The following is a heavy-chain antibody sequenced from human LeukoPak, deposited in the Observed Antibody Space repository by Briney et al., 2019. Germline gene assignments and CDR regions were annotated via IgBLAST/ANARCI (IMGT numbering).Heavy chain of an antibody. J-gene: IGHJ4*02. CDR3: TTLTVYYDSSGLVWGAY. V-gene: IGHV3-15*01. D-gene: IGHD3-22*01. Sequence: PGGSLRLSCAASGFTFSNAWMSWVRQAPGKGLEWVGRIKSKTDGGTTDYAAPVKGRFTISRDDSKNTLYLQMNSLKTEDTAVYYCTTLTVYYDSSGLVWGAYWGQGTLVTVSS. CDR2: IKSKTDGGTT. CDR1: GFTFSNAW.